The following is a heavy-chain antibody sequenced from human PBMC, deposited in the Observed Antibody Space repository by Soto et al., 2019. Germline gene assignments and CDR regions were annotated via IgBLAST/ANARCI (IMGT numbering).Heavy chain of an antibody. Sequence: QVQLQESGPGLVKPSQTLSLTCTVSGGSISSGGYYWSWIRQHPGKGLEWIGYIYYSGSTYYNPSLMSQVTISLDTSKNQFSLKLISVTAAYTAVYYCARGRYDILTGYAIDYWGQGTLVTVSS. J-gene: IGHJ4*02. CDR1: GGSISSGGYY. CDR2: IYYSGST. D-gene: IGHD3-9*01. V-gene: IGHV4-31*01. CDR3: ARGRYDILTGYAIDY.